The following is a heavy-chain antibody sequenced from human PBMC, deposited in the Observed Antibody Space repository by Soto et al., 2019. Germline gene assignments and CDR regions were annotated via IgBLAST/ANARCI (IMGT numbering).Heavy chain of an antibody. CDR3: AKPLRFFPSSFGY. CDR2: IGGSGGST. J-gene: IGHJ4*02. CDR1: GFTFETYA. V-gene: IGHV3-23*01. D-gene: IGHD3-3*01. Sequence: DVQLLESGGALVQPGGSLKLSCAASGFTFETYAMNWVRQAPGKGLEWVSGIGGSGGSTYYADSVKGRFTISRDNSKNTLYLQMNSLRSEDTAVYFCAKPLRFFPSSFGYWGQGTLVTVSS.